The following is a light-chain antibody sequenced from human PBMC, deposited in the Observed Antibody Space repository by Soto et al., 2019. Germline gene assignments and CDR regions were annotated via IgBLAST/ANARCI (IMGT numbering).Light chain of an antibody. CDR2: DVS. CDR1: SSDVGGYNY. CDR3: TSYTSSSTLV. Sequence: QSVLTQPASVSGSPGQSITISCTGTSSDVGGYNYVSWYQQHPGKAPKVVIYDVSNRPSGVSNRFSGSKSGNTASLTISGLQAEDESDYYCTSYTSSSTLVFGEGTKVTVL. J-gene: IGLJ2*01. V-gene: IGLV2-14*01.